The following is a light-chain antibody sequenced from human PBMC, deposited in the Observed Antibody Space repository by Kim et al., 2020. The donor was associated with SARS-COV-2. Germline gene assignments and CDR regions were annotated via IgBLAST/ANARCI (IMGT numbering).Light chain of an antibody. V-gene: IGKV3-15*01. CDR3: QQYNNWPLFT. CDR2: GAF. Sequence: SPGERATLSCRASQSVSSNLAWYQQKPGQAPRLLIYGAFTRATGIPARFSGSGSGTEFTLTISSLQSEDFAVYYCQQYNNWPLFTFGPGTKVDIK. CDR1: QSVSSN. J-gene: IGKJ3*01.